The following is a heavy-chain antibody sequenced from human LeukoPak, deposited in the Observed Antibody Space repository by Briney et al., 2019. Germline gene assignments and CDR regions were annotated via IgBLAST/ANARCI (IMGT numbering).Heavy chain of an antibody. Sequence: GGSLRLSCAASGFTFSSYGMHWVRQAPGKGLEWVAFIRYDGSNKYYADSVKGRFTISRDNSKNTLYLQMNSLRAEDTAVYYCAKDTTPPKAGFDPWGQGTLVTVFS. V-gene: IGHV3-30*02. CDR3: AKDTTPPKAGFDP. CDR1: GFTFSSYG. CDR2: IRYDGSNK. J-gene: IGHJ5*02. D-gene: IGHD1-14*01.